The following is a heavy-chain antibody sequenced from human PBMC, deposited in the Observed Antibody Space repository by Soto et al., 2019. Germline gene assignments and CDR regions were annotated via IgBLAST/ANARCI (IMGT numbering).Heavy chain of an antibody. CDR2: IYYSGST. D-gene: IGHD2-15*01. CDR1: GGSISNYY. V-gene: IGHV4-59*12. CDR3: AREVVGYNWFDP. Sequence: SETLSLTCTVSGGSISNYYWSWIRQPPGKGLEWIGYIYYSGSTYYNPSLKSRVTISVDTSKNQFSLKLSSVTAADTAVYYCAREVVGYNWFDPWGQGTLVTVSS. J-gene: IGHJ5*02.